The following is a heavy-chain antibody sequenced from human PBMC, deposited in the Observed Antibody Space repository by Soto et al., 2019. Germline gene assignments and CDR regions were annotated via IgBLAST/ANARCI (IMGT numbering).Heavy chain of an antibody. V-gene: IGHV1-18*01. CDR1: GYTFTSYG. J-gene: IGHJ4*02. CDR2: INAYNGNT. CDR3: ARGITLPTPLDY. D-gene: IGHD1-20*01. Sequence: GASVKVSCKASGYTFTSYGISWVRQAPGQGLEWMGWINAYNGNTNYAQKLQGRVTITTDTSTSTAYMELSSLRSDDTAVYYCARGITLPTPLDYWGQGTLVTVSS.